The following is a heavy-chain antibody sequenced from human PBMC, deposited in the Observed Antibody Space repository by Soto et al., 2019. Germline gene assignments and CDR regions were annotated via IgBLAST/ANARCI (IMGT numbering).Heavy chain of an antibody. V-gene: IGHV4-59*01. D-gene: IGHD3-3*01. J-gene: IGHJ6*02. CDR3: ASGVQIYYYGMDV. CDR1: GGSISRYY. CDR2: IYYSGST. Sequence: SETLSPTCTVAGGSISRYYWSWIRQPPGKGLEWIGYIYYSGSTNYNPSLKSRVTISVGTSKNQFSLKLSSVTAADTAVYYCASGVQIYYYGMDVWGQGTTVTVSS.